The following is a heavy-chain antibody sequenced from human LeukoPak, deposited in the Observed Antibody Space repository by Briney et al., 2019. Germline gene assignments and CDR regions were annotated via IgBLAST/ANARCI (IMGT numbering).Heavy chain of an antibody. J-gene: IGHJ4*02. V-gene: IGHV3-73*01. D-gene: IGHD2-15*01. Sequence: GGSLRLSCAASGFTFSGSAMHWVRQASGKGLEWVGRIRSKANSYATAYAASVKGRFTISRDDSKNTAYLQMNSLKTEDTAVYYCTVIGYCSGGRCLDYWGQGTLVTVSS. CDR3: TVIGYCSGGRCLDY. CDR1: GFTFSGSA. CDR2: IRSKANSYAT.